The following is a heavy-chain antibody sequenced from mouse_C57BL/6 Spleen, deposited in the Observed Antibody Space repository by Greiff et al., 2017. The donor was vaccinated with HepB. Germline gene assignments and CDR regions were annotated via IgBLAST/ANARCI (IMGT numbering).Heavy chain of an antibody. CDR3: ARNPIYYDYEVAY. CDR2: IHPNSGST. CDR1: GYTFTSYW. Sequence: VQLQQPGAELVKPGASVKLSCKASGYTFTSYWMHWVKQRPGQGLEWIGMIHPNSGSTNYNEKFKSKATLTVDKSSSTAYMQLSSLTSEDSAVYYCARNPIYYDYEVAYWGQGTLVTVSA. J-gene: IGHJ3*01. D-gene: IGHD2-4*01. V-gene: IGHV1-64*01.